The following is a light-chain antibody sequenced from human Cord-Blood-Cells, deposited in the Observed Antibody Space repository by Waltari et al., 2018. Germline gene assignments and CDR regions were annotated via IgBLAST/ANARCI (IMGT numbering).Light chain of an antibody. V-gene: IGKV1-5*03. CDR3: QQYNIYSPWT. CDR2: KAS. Sequence: DIQMTQSPSTLSASVGDRATITCRASQSISSWLAWYQQKPGKAPKLLIYKASSLESGVPSRFSGSGSGTEFTLTISSLQPDDFATYYCQQYNIYSPWTFGQRTNVEIK. J-gene: IGKJ1*01. CDR1: QSISSW.